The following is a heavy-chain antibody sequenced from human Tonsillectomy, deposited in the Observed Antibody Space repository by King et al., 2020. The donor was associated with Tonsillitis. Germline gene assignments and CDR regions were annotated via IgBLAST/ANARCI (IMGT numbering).Heavy chain of an antibody. CDR2: IIPTSGGT. Sequence: VQLVESGAEVKKPGASVKVSCKASGYTFTDYYIHWVRQAPGQGLEWMGWIIPTSGGTNLAQKFQGRVTMTRDTSINTAYMELSGLTSDDTAVYYCARETLAFDSWGQGTLVTVSS. V-gene: IGHV1-2*02. J-gene: IGHJ4*02. CDR3: ARETLAFDS. CDR1: GYTFTDYY.